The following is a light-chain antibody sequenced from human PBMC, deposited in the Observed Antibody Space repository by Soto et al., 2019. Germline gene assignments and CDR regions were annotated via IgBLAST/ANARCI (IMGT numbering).Light chain of an antibody. CDR1: SSDVGRYNY. Sequence: QSALTQPASVSGSPGQSITISCTGISSDVGRYNYVSWYQHHPGKAPKLMIYDVRNRPSGVSNRFSGSKSGNTASLIISGLQAEDEAEYYCSSYTNSFVVFGGGTKLTVL. V-gene: IGLV2-14*03. CDR3: SSYTNSFVV. J-gene: IGLJ2*01. CDR2: DVR.